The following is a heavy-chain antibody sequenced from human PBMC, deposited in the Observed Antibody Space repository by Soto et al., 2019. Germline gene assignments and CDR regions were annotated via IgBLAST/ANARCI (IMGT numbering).Heavy chain of an antibody. CDR1: GFTFSSYS. J-gene: IGHJ6*02. CDR2: ISSSSSTI. V-gene: IGHV3-48*01. Sequence: GGSLRLSCAASGFTFSSYSMNRVRQAPGKGLEWVSYISSSSSTIYYADSVKGRFTISRDNAKNSLYLQMNSLRAEDTAVYYCARADSGYAHGYYYYGMDVWGQGTTVTVSS. CDR3: ARADSGYAHGYYYYGMDV. D-gene: IGHD5-12*01.